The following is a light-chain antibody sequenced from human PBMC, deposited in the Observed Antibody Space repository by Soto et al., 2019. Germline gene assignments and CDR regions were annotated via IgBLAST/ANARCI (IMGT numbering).Light chain of an antibody. CDR1: QSVSSK. CDR2: GVS. CDR3: QQYNRGRWT. J-gene: IGKJ1*01. Sequence: EFAITRSPISLSMSPGEGATLSCRASQSVSSKLAWYQQKPGQATSLLIYGVSTRSTGNPTRFSGIGSGTEFTLIISILQSEDSVVYCCQQYNRGRWTFGQGTKVDFK. V-gene: IGKV3-15*01.